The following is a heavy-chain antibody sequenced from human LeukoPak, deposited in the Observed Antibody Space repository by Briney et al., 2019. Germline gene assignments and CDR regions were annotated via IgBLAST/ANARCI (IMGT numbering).Heavy chain of an antibody. Sequence: SETLSLTCTVSGGSISSSSYYWGWIRQPPGKGLEWIGSIYYSGSTYYNPSLKSRVTISVDTSKNQFSLKLSSVTAADTAVYYSAREPITSSGFDPWGQGTLVTVSS. D-gene: IGHD3-10*01. CDR2: IYYSGST. CDR1: GGSISSSSYY. J-gene: IGHJ5*02. CDR3: AREPITSSGFDP. V-gene: IGHV4-39*07.